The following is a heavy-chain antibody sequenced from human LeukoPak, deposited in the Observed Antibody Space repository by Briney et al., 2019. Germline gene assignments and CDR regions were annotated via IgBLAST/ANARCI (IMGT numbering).Heavy chain of an antibody. J-gene: IGHJ4*02. CDR3: TRARQRATGSYSSLDY. Sequence: ASVKVSCKASGYTFTSYYMHWVRQAPGQGLEWMGIINPSGGSTSYAQKFQGRVTMTRDTSISTAYMELSRLTPDDTAVYYCTRARQRATGSYSSLDYWGQGTLATVSS. CDR1: GYTFTSYY. V-gene: IGHV1-46*01. CDR2: INPSGGST. D-gene: IGHD1-26*01.